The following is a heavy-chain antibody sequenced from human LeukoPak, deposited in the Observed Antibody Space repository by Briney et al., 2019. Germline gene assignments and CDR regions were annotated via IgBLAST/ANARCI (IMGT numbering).Heavy chain of an antibody. CDR1: GGSISSSSSY. CDR2: IYYSGST. CDR3: ARLGRIFGVVNFSPLGFDY. D-gene: IGHD3-3*02. V-gene: IGHV4-39*01. J-gene: IGHJ4*02. Sequence: SETLSLTCTVSGGSISSSSSYWGWIRQPPGKGLEWIGSIYYSGSTYYNPSLKSRVTISVDTSKNQFSLKLSSVTAADTAVYYCARLGRIFGVVNFSPLGFDYWGQGTLVTVSS.